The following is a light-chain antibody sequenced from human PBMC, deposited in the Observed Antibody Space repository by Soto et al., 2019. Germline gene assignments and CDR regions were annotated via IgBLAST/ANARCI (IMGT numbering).Light chain of an antibody. V-gene: IGLV2-14*01. CDR2: DVS. CDR1: SSDVGVYNY. J-gene: IGLJ2*01. Sequence: QSALTQPASVSGSLGQSITISCTGTSSDVGVYNYVSWYQQHPGKAPKLMIYDVSNRPSGVSNRFSGSKSGNTASLTISGLQAEDEADYYCSSYTSSSTLVVFGGGTKLTVL. CDR3: SSYTSSSTLVV.